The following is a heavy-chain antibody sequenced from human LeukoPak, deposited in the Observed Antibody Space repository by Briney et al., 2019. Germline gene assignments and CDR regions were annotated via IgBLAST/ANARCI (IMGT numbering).Heavy chain of an antibody. J-gene: IGHJ3*02. D-gene: IGHD3-9*01. Sequence: ASVKVSCKASGYTFTSYGISWVRQAPGQGLEWMGWISANNGDTNHAQKLQGRVTMTTDTSTSTAYMELRSLRSDDTAVYYCARDSPYYDILTGYHWGYAFDIWGQGTMVTVSS. V-gene: IGHV1-18*01. CDR3: ARDSPYYDILTGYHWGYAFDI. CDR1: GYTFTSYG. CDR2: ISANNGDT.